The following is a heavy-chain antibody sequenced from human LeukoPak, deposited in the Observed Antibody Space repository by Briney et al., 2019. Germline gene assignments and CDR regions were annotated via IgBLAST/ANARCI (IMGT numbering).Heavy chain of an antibody. Sequence: PSETLSLTCTVSGGSISSYYWSWIRQPPGKGLEWFGYIYYSGSTNYNPSLKSRVTISVDTSKNQFSLKLSSVTAADTAVYYCARERVYYDYVWGSYRPTYTDYWGQGTLVTVSS. CDR3: ARERVYYDYVWGSYRPTYTDY. CDR1: GGSISSYY. J-gene: IGHJ4*02. CDR2: IYYSGST. V-gene: IGHV4-59*12. D-gene: IGHD3-16*02.